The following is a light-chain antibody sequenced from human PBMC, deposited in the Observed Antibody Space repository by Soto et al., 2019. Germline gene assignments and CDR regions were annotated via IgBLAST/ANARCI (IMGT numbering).Light chain of an antibody. CDR1: SSDVGGYNY. CDR3: TSFTSSTTYV. V-gene: IGLV2-14*01. CDR2: EVS. Sequence: ALTQPASVSGSPGHSITISCTGTSSDVGGYNYVCWYQHHPGKAPKLIISEVSNRPSGVSDRFSGSKSGNTASLTISGLQPEDEADYYCTSFTSSTTYVFGTGTKVTVL. J-gene: IGLJ1*01.